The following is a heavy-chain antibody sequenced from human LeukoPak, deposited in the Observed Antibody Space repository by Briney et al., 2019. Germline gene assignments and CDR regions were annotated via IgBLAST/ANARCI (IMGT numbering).Heavy chain of an antibody. CDR3: ARDPGGGELFH. CDR2: ISGSGGST. D-gene: IGHD3-10*01. Sequence: GGSLRLSCAASGFTFSSYAMSWVRQAPGKGLEWVSAISGSGGSTYYADSVKGRFTISRDNSKNTLYLQMNSLRAEDTAVYYCARDPGGGELFHWGQGTLVTVSS. V-gene: IGHV3-23*01. CDR1: GFTFSSYA. J-gene: IGHJ4*02.